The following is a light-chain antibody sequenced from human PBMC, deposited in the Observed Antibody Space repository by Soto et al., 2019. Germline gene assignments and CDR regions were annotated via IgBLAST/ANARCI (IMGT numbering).Light chain of an antibody. CDR2: KVS. CDR3: MQDALYST. CDR1: QSPVDGDGITS. Sequence: DIVMTQSPLSLSVTPGEPASISCSSSQSPVDGDGITSLSWLHQRPGQPPRLLIYKVSNRFSGVPERFSGSGAGTDFTLKINTVEAEDVGVYYCMQDALYSTFGQGTKVDI. J-gene: IGKJ1*01. V-gene: IGKV2-24*01.